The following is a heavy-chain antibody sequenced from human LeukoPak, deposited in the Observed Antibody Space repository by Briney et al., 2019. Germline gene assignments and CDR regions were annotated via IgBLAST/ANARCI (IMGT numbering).Heavy chain of an antibody. Sequence: QSGGSLRLSCAASGFTFSSYSLNWVRQAPGKGLEWISYISSGSSTIYYADSVKGRFTISRDNAKNSLYLQMNSLRAEDTAVYYCARDLDIAETYWGQGTMVTVSS. CDR2: ISSGSSTI. CDR3: ARDLDIAETY. J-gene: IGHJ4*02. V-gene: IGHV3-48*04. D-gene: IGHD2-2*03. CDR1: GFTFSSYS.